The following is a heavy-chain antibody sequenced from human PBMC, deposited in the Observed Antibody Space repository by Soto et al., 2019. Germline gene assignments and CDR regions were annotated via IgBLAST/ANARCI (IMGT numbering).Heavy chain of an antibody. V-gene: IGHV3-64*02. D-gene: IGHD2-15*01. CDR2: ISTTGSDT. J-gene: IGHJ4*02. CDR1: GFTFSSYA. CDR3: ARVAVGAHFDY. Sequence: GGSLRLSCAASGFTFSSYAMHWVRQAPGKGLEYVSAISTTGSDTYYADSVKGRFTISRDNSRNTLYLQMGSLRTDDMAVYYCARVAVGAHFDYWGQGTLVTVSS.